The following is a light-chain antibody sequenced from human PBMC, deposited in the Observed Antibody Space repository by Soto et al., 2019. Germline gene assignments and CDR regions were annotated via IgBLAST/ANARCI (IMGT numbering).Light chain of an antibody. Sequence: QPALTQPPSVSGAPGQRVTISCTGSRSNIGAGYDVHWYQQLPGTAPKLLIYGNSNRPSGVPDRFSGSKSGTSASLAITGLQAEDEADYYCQSYDSSLSVYVFGTGTKLTVL. V-gene: IGLV1-40*01. CDR3: QSYDSSLSVYV. CDR1: RSNIGAGYD. J-gene: IGLJ1*01. CDR2: GNS.